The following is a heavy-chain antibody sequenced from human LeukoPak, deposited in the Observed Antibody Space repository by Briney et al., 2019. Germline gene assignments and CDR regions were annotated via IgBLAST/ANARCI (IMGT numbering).Heavy chain of an antibody. CDR3: ARTLYGAYGRADY. D-gene: IGHD4/OR15-4a*01. CDR2: INHSGST. V-gene: IGHV4-34*01. CDR1: GGAFSGYY. J-gene: IGHJ4*02. Sequence: PSETLSLTCAVYGGAFSGYYWSWIRQLPGKGLEWIGEINHSGSTNYNPSLKSRVTISVDTSKNQFSLKLSSVTAADTAVYYCARTLYGAYGRADYWGQGTLVTVSS.